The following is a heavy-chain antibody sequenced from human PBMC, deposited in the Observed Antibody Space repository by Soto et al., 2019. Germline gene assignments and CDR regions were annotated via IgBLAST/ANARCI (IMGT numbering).Heavy chain of an antibody. CDR3: ARDLAVAGNY. Sequence: GGSLRLSCAASGFTFSSYIMNWDRQAPGKGLEWVSSISSSSSYIYYADSVKGRFTISRDNAKNSLYLQMNSLRAEDTAVYYCARDLAVAGNYWGQGTLVTVSS. J-gene: IGHJ4*02. V-gene: IGHV3-21*01. CDR1: GFTFSSYI. CDR2: ISSSSSYI. D-gene: IGHD6-19*01.